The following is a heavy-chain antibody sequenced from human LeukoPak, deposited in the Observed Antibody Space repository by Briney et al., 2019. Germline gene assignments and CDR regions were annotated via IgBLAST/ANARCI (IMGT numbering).Heavy chain of an antibody. CDR1: GFTVSHYY. D-gene: IGHD2-21*02. CDR2: IYTGGRT. CDR3: TRGQSYCGADCYSD. Sequence: PGGSLRLSCAASGFTVSHYYLSWIRQAPGKGLAWVSVIYTGGRTEYADSVKGRFTISRDNSKNTLYLDMNSLRAEDTALYYCTRGQSYCGADCYSDWGQGTLVTVSS. J-gene: IGHJ4*02. V-gene: IGHV3-66*01.